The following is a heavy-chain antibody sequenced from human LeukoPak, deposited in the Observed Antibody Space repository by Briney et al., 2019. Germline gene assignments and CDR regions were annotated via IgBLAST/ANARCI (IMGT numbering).Heavy chain of an antibody. CDR2: ISYDGSNK. Sequence: PGSSLRLSCAASGFTFSSYGMHWVRQAPGKGLEWVAVISYDGSNKYYADSVKGRFTISRDNSKNTLYLQMNSLRAEDSAVYYCAKGGDSSGYYVDYWGQGTLVTVSS. D-gene: IGHD3-22*01. CDR3: AKGGDSSGYYVDY. J-gene: IGHJ4*02. V-gene: IGHV3-30*18. CDR1: GFTFSSYG.